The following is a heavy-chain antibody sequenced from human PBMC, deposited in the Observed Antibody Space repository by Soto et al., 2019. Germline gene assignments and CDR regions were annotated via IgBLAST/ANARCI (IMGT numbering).Heavy chain of an antibody. D-gene: IGHD2-15*01. Sequence: QVQLVQSGAELKKPGASVKVSCQSSGYPFIYYYVHWVRQAPGQGLEWMGWINPHSGDTDYAQKFQGRVTMTRDTSISTVFMELRRLPSDDRALYFCARQGKPYRSPLYSHGIDVWGQRTSVTVSS. CDR2: INPHSGDT. CDR3: ARQGKPYRSPLYSHGIDV. J-gene: IGHJ6*02. CDR1: GYPFIYYY. V-gene: IGHV1-2*02.